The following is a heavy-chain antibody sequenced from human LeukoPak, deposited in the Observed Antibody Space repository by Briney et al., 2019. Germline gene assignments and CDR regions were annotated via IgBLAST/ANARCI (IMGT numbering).Heavy chain of an antibody. V-gene: IGHV1-18*01. CDR2: ISPYNGNT. Sequence: ASVKVSCKASGYTFTSYDINWVRQAPGQGLEWMGWISPYNGNTNYAQKLQGTVTMTTDTSTSTAYMELRSLRSDDTAVYYCARDRASGIVDYWGQGTLVTVSS. CDR3: ARDRASGIVDY. CDR1: GYTFTSYD. J-gene: IGHJ4*02. D-gene: IGHD6-13*01.